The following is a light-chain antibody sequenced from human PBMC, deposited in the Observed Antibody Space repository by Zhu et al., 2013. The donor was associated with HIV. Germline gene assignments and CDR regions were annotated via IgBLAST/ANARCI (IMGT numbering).Light chain of an antibody. CDR2: KVS. Sequence: QSALTQPASVSGSPGQSITFSCSGSSSDIGGSNYVSWYQQHPGKAPKLIIYKVSDRPSGVSNRFSASKSGNTASLTVSGLQAVDEADYYCSSYTDTSTLIFGGGTKLTVL. V-gene: IGLV2-14*01. CDR1: SSDIGGSNY. CDR3: SSYTDTSTLI. J-gene: IGLJ2*01.